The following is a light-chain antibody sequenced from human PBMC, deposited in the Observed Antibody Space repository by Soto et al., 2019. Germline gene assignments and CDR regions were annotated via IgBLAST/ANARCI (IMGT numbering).Light chain of an antibody. CDR1: QSVSSN. CDR3: QPYNNWPLT. CDR2: GAS. J-gene: IGKJ4*01. V-gene: IGKV3-15*01. Sequence: EIVMTQSPATLSVSPGERATLSCRASQSVSSNLAGYQQKPGQAPRLLIYGASTRATGITARFSGSGSGTEFTLTISSLQAEEVAVYYCQPYNNWPLTFGGGTKVEIK.